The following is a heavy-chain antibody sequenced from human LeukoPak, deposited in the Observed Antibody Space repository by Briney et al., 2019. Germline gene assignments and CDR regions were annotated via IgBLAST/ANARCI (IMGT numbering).Heavy chain of an antibody. J-gene: IGHJ6*03. CDR1: GYTFTSYY. V-gene: IGHV1-46*01. CDR3: ARAWQWLLGRGYYYMDV. Sequence: ASVKVSCKASGYTFTSYYVHWVRQAPGQGLEWVGIINPSGGSTSYAQKFQGRVTMTRDMSTSTVYMELSRLRSEDTAVYYCARAWQWLLGRGYYYMDVWGKGTTVTVSS. D-gene: IGHD3-22*01. CDR2: INPSGGST.